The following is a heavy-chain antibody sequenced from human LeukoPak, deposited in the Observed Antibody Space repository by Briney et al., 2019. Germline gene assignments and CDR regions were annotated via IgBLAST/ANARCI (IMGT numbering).Heavy chain of an antibody. CDR1: GFTFSSYA. D-gene: IGHD6-13*01. J-gene: IGHJ4*02. CDR2: ISGSGGST. Sequence: PGGSLRLSCAASGFTFSSYAMSWVRQAPGKGLEWVSAISGSGGSTYYADSVKGRFTISRDNSKNTLYLQMNSLRAEDTAVYYCAKKYSSSWYNNYYFDYWGQGTLVTVSS. CDR3: AKKYSSSWYNNYYFDY. V-gene: IGHV3-23*01.